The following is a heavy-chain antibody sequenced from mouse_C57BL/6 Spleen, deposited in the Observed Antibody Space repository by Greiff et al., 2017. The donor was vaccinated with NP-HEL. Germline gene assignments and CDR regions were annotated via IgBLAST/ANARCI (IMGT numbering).Heavy chain of an antibody. CDR1: GYSITSDY. D-gene: IGHD2-12*01. CDR3: ARKLRRSGGFDY. J-gene: IGHJ2*01. V-gene: IGHV3-8*01. Sequence: VHVKQSGPGLAKPSQTLSLTCSVTGYSITSDYWNWIRKFPGNKLEYMGYISYSGSTYYNPSLKSRISITRDTSKNQYYLQLNSVTTEDTATYYCARKLRRSGGFDYWGQGTTLTVSS. CDR2: ISYSGST.